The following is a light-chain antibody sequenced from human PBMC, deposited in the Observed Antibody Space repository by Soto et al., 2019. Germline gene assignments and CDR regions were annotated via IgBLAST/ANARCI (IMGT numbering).Light chain of an antibody. V-gene: IGKV1-39*01. Sequence: DIQMTHSPSSLSSSVGDRVTITCRASQSISSYLNWYQQKPGKAPKLLIYAASTLQSGVPSRFSGSGSGTDFTLTISCLQSEDFATYYCQKYYSYPRKFGQGTKVDIK. CDR3: QKYYSYPRK. CDR1: QSISSY. J-gene: IGKJ1*01. CDR2: AAS.